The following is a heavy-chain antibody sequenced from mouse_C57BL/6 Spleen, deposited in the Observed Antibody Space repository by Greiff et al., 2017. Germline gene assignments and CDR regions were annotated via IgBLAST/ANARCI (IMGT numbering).Heavy chain of an antibody. J-gene: IGHJ2*01. V-gene: IGHV1-82*01. CDR2: IYPGDGEA. CDR3: ARFYSNYGGFDY. D-gene: IGHD2-5*01. Sequence: QVQLQQPGPELVKPGASVKISCKASGYAFSSSWLNWVKPRPGRGLEWIGRIYPGDGEANSNRRFKGKATLTADKSSSTAYMQLSSLTSDDSAVYFCARFYSNYGGFDYWGQGTTLTVFS. CDR1: GYAFSSSW.